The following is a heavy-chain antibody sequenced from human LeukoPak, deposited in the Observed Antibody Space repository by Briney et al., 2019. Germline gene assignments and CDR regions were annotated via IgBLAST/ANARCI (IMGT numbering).Heavy chain of an antibody. CDR1: GGSISSYY. Sequence: PSETLSLTCTVSGGSISSYYWSWIRQPAGKGLEWIGSIYYSGSTYYNPSLKSRVTISVDTSKNQFSLKLSSVTAADTAVYYCARSPTTVTINYYYYYYMDVWGKGTTVTVSS. CDR2: IYYSGST. D-gene: IGHD4-17*01. CDR3: ARSPTTVTINYYYYYYMDV. J-gene: IGHJ6*03. V-gene: IGHV4-4*07.